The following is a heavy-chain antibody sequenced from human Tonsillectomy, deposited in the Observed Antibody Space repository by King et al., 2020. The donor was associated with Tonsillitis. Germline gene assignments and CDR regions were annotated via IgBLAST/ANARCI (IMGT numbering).Heavy chain of an antibody. Sequence: QLVQSGGGVVQPGRSLRLSCAASGFSFSTYDMHWVRQAPGKGLEWVAVISFDGRNQDYADSVKGRFTTSRDNSKKTLFLQMNSLRVEDTAVYYCSCIAARFVWGQGTMVTVSA. CDR3: SCIAARFV. D-gene: IGHD6-6*01. CDR2: ISFDGRNQ. V-gene: IGHV3-30*03. CDR1: GFSFSTYD. J-gene: IGHJ3*01.